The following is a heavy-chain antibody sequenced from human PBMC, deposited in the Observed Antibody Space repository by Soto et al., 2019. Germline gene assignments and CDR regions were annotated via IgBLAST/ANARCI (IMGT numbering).Heavy chain of an antibody. Sequence: GGSLRLSCTASGFTFGDYAMSWFRQAPGKGLEWVGFIRSKAYGGTTEYAASVKGRFTISRDDSKSIAYLQMNSLKTEDTAVYYCTRDFDSSGWPRGFDYWGQGTLVTVSS. V-gene: IGHV3-49*03. J-gene: IGHJ4*02. CDR1: GFTFGDYA. D-gene: IGHD6-19*01. CDR3: TRDFDSSGWPRGFDY. CDR2: IRSKAYGGTT.